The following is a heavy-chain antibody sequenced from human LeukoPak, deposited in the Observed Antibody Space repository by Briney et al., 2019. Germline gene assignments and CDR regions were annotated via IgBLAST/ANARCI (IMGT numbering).Heavy chain of an antibody. CDR2: INPNSGGT. J-gene: IGHJ4*02. CDR1: GYTFTGYY. V-gene: IGHV1-2*02. D-gene: IGHD6-6*01. Sequence: ASVKVSCKASGYTFTGYYMHWVRQAPGQGLEWMGWINPNSGGTNYAQKFRGRVTMTRDTSISTAYMELSRLRSDDTAVYYCARLIAARLEYYFDYWGQGTLVTVSS. CDR3: ARLIAARLEYYFDY.